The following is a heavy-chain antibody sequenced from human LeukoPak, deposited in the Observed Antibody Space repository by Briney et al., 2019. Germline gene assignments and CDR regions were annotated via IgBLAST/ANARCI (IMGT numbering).Heavy chain of an antibody. CDR3: AREGRRPPYYYYYMDV. Sequence: GGSLRLSCAASGFMFSSYWMSWVRQAPGKGLEWVANIKQDRSEKYYVDSVKGRFTVSRDNARNSLYLQMNSLSPEDTAVYYCAREGRRPPYYYYYMDVWGKGTTVTISS. CDR2: IKQDRSEK. V-gene: IGHV3-7*01. J-gene: IGHJ6*03. CDR1: GFMFSSYW.